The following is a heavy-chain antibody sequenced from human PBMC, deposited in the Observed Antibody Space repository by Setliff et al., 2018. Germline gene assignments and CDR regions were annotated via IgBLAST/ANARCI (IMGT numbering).Heavy chain of an antibody. D-gene: IGHD2-2*01. Sequence: SETLSLTCTVSDVSISSSSFYWSWVRQPPGNGLEWIAYIFPTAGAIYNPSLKSRVTISMDSSQNQFSLRLSSVTAADTAVYYCAREPTRTGGFYYLDVWGEGTTVTVSS. CDR3: AREPTRTGGFYYLDV. V-gene: IGHV4-61*01. J-gene: IGHJ6*03. CDR2: IFPTAGA. CDR1: DVSISSSSFY.